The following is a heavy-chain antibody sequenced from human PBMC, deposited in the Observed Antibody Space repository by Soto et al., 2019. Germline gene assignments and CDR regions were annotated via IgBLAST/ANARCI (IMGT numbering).Heavy chain of an antibody. CDR2: IIPILGIA. CDR3: ATHSPGATNGY. D-gene: IGHD1-26*01. CDR1: GGTFSSYT. J-gene: IGHJ4*02. V-gene: IGHV1-69*02. Sequence: QVQLVQSGAEVKKPGSSVKVSCKASGGTFSSYTISWVRQAPGQGLEWMGRIIPILGIANYAQKFQGRVTITADKSTSTAYMELRSLRSEDTAVYYCATHSPGATNGYWGQGTLVTVSS.